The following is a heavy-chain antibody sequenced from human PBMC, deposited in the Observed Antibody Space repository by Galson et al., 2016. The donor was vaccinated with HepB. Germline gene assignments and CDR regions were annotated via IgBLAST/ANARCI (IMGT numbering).Heavy chain of an antibody. CDR3: AKDIGAGHNFGLSPNY. V-gene: IGHV3-9*01. J-gene: IGHJ4*02. D-gene: IGHD1-1*01. CDR1: GFTFNEYA. CDR2: ITWNSGRI. Sequence: SLRLSCAASGFTFNEYAMHWVRQAPGKGLEWVSGITWNSGRIGYADSVRGRFTISRDSSKNSLYPQMNSLRVEDTAFYYCAKDIGAGHNFGLSPNYWGQGTLVTVSS.